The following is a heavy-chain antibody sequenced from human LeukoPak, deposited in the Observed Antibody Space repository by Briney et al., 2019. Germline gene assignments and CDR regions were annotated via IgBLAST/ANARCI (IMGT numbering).Heavy chain of an antibody. CDR2: ISGSGGIT. CDR3: AKGSGIAVAGTVWFDP. Sequence: GGSLRLSCAASGFAVSSNYMSWVRQAPGKGLEWVSAISGSGGITYYADSVKGRFTISRDNSKNTLYLQMNSLRADDTAVYYCAKGSGIAVAGTVWFDPWGQGTLVTVSS. D-gene: IGHD6-19*01. J-gene: IGHJ5*02. CDR1: GFAVSSNY. V-gene: IGHV3-23*01.